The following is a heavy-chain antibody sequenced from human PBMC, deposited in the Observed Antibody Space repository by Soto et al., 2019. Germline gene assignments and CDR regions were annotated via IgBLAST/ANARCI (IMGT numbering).Heavy chain of an antibody. D-gene: IGHD2-2*01. V-gene: IGHV4-59*01. CDR2: IYYSGST. CDR1: GDSISGYY. CDR3: ARDRAAMGY. Sequence: SSETLSLTCTVSGDSISGYYWNWIRQSPEKGLEWIGYIYYSGSTRYNPSLNSRVTISVDTSKNQFSLKLRSVTAADTAVYFCARDRAAMGYWGQGTLVTVSS. J-gene: IGHJ4*02.